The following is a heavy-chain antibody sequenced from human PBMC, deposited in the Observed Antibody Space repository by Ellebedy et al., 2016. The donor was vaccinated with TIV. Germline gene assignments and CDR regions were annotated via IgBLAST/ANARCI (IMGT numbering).Heavy chain of an antibody. CDR2: ISGSGGST. CDR1: GFTFSSYA. V-gene: IGHV3-23*01. Sequence: GGSLRLSXAASGFTFSSYAMSWVRQAPGKGLEWVSAISGSGGSTYYADSVKGRFTISRDNSKNTLYLQMNSLRAEDTAVYYCARGPIDAYFDYWGQGTLVTVSS. J-gene: IGHJ4*02. CDR3: ARGPIDAYFDY.